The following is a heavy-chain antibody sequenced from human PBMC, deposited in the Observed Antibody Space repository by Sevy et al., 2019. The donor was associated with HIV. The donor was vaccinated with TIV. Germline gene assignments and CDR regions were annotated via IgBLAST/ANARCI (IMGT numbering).Heavy chain of an antibody. CDR3: ARGLGYNWFDP. D-gene: IGHD3-16*01. CDR2: IHTNEKT. J-gene: IGHJ5*02. V-gene: IGHV4-4*07. Sequence: SETLSLTCTVSGAFISDFYWGWIRQPAGRGLEWIGRIHTNEKTDYNPSLKSRVTMSVDTSRNQFSLRLTSVTAADSAVYYCARGLGYNWFDPWGQGTLVTVSS. CDR1: GAFISDFY.